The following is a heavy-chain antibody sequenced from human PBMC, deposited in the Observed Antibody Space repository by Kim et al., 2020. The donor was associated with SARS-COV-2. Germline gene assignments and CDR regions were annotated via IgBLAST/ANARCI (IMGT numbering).Heavy chain of an antibody. V-gene: IGHV4-59*01. CDR2: IYYSGTT. CDR1: GGSISSYF. J-gene: IGHJ5*02. D-gene: IGHD3-9*01. CDR3: ARAMDILTLNWFDP. Sequence: SETLSLTCTVSGGSISSYFWSWIRQPPGKGLEWIGCIYYSGTTNYNPSLKSRVTISVDTSKNQFSLKLSSVTAADTAVYYCARAMDILTLNWFDPWGQGTLVTVSS.